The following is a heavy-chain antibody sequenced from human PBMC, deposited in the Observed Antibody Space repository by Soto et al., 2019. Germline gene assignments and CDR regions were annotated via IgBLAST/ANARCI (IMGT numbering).Heavy chain of an antibody. CDR1: GYTFTSYG. D-gene: IGHD2-2*01. V-gene: IGHV1-18*04. Sequence: VSCKASGYTFTSYGISWVRQAPGQGLEWMGWISAYNGNTNYAQKLQGRVTMTTDTSTSTAYMELRSLRSDDTAVYYCARVQEVDASYWFDTWGQGTLVTVSS. CDR3: ARVQEVDASYWFDT. CDR2: ISAYNGNT. J-gene: IGHJ5*02.